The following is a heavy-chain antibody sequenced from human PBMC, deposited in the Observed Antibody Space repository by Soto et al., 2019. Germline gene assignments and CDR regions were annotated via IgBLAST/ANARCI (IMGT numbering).Heavy chain of an antibody. V-gene: IGHV1-18*01. CDR2: ISAYNGNT. Sequence: QVQLVQSGAEVKKPGASVKVSCKASGYTFTSYGISWVRQAPGQGVEWMGWISAYNGNTNYAQKLQGRVTITTDTSTSTAYIELSSLSSDDTAVYYCARDNPAYSGYDSNWFDPWGQETLVTVSS. J-gene: IGHJ5*02. CDR3: ARDNPAYSGYDSNWFDP. D-gene: IGHD5-12*01. CDR1: GYTFTSYG.